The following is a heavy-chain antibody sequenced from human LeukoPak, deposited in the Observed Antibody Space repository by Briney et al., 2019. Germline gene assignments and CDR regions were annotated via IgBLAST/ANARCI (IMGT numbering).Heavy chain of an antibody. V-gene: IGHV4-4*07. Sequence: KPSETLSLTCTVSGGSISSYYWSWIRQPAGKGLEWIGRIYTSGSTNYNPSLKSRVTISVDTSKNQFSLKLSSVTAADTAVYYCGGGEGGGGWSKVEYFDSGGKGTLVPVS. J-gene: IGHJ4*02. CDR2: IYTSGST. CDR1: GGSISSYY. CDR3: GGGEGGGGWSKVEYFDS. D-gene: IGHD6-19*01.